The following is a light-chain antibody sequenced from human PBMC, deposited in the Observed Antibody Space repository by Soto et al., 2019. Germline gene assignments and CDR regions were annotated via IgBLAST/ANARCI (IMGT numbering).Light chain of an antibody. CDR2: GNT. Sequence: QSVLTQPPSVSGAPGQRVTISCTGSSSNIGACYDVHWYQLLPGTAPKLLIYGNTNRPSGVPDRFSGSKSGSSASLAITGLRAEDEADYFCQSYDSSLNLAVFGTGTKLTVL. J-gene: IGLJ1*01. V-gene: IGLV1-40*01. CDR1: SSNIGACYD. CDR3: QSYDSSLNLAV.